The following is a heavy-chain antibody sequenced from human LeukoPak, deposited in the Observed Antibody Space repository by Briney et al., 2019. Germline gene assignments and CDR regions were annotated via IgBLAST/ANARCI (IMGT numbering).Heavy chain of an antibody. CDR2: ISSSSSYI. J-gene: IGHJ4*02. CDR3: ARNVLRYFDWLSPSFDY. D-gene: IGHD3-9*01. CDR1: GFTFSSYS. V-gene: IGHV3-21*01. Sequence: GGSLRLSCAASGFTFSSYSMNWVRQAPGKGLEWVSSISSSSSYIYYADSVKGRFTISRDNAKNSLYLQMNSLRAEDTAVYYCARNVLRYFDWLSPSFDYWGQGTLVTVSS.